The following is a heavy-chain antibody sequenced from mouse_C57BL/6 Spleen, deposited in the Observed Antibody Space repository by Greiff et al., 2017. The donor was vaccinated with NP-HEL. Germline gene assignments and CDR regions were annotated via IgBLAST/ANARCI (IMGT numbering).Heavy chain of an antibody. V-gene: IGHV5-6*01. CDR2: ISSGGSYT. CDR3: ASLYGNYAWYFDV. D-gene: IGHD2-1*01. J-gene: IGHJ1*03. Sequence: EVQGVESGGDLVKPGGSLKLSCAASGFTFSSYGMSWVRQTPDKRLEWVATISSGGSYTYYPDSVKGRFTISRDNAKNTLYLQMSSLKSEDTAMYYCASLYGNYAWYFDVWGTGTTVTVSS. CDR1: GFTFSSYG.